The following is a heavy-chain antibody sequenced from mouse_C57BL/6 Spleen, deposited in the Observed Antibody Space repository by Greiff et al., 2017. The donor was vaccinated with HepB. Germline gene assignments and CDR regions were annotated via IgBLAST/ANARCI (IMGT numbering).Heavy chain of an antibody. J-gene: IGHJ1*03. D-gene: IGHD2-5*01. Sequence: QVQLQQPGAELVKPGASVKMSCKASGYTFTSYWITWVKQRPGQGLEWIGDIYPGSGSTNYNEKFKSKATLTVDTSSSTAYMQLSSLTSEDSAVYYCARDPYYSNVYWYFDVWGTVTTVTVSS. CDR2: IYPGSGST. V-gene: IGHV1-55*01. CDR1: GYTFTSYW. CDR3: ARDPYYSNVYWYFDV.